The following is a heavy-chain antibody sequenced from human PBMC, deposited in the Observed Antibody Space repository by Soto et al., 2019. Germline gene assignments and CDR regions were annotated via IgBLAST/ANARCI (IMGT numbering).Heavy chain of an antibody. CDR2: IIPIFGTA. CDR3: ARVHCSGGSCYSNYYGMDV. V-gene: IGHV1-69*01. CDR1: GGTFSSYA. Sequence: QVQLVQSGAEVKKPGSSVKVSCKASGGTFSSYAISWVRQAPGQGLEWMGGIIPIFGTANYAQKFQGIVTITADESTSTAYMELSSLRSEDTAVYYCARVHCSGGSCYSNYYGMDVWGQGTTVTVSS. J-gene: IGHJ6*02. D-gene: IGHD2-15*01.